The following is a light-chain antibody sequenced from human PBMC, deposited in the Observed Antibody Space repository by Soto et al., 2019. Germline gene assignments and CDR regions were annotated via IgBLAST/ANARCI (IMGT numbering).Light chain of an antibody. CDR1: SSDFGVYNR. V-gene: IGLV2-14*01. CDR2: EVT. J-gene: IGLJ1*01. CDR3: SSYTNINTRACV. Sequence: QSVLTQPASMSGSPGQSITISCTGTSSDFGVYNRVSWYQQHPGKAPKLIIYEVTDRPSGVSNRFSGSKSGNTASLTISGLQAEDEAEYYCSSYTNINTRACVFGTGTKLTVL.